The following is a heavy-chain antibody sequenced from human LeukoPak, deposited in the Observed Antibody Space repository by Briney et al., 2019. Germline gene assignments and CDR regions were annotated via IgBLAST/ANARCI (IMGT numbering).Heavy chain of an antibody. CDR3: ARDHGGSPAEYYFDY. V-gene: IGHV3-21*01. D-gene: IGHD3-16*01. Sequence: GGSLRLSCEASGFTFGSYSMNWVRQAPGKGLEWVSSIRSSSRYIYYADSVKGRFTISRDNAKNSVYLQMNSLRAEDTAVYYCARDHGGSPAEYYFDYWGQGTLVTVSS. J-gene: IGHJ4*02. CDR2: IRSSSRYI. CDR1: GFTFGSYS.